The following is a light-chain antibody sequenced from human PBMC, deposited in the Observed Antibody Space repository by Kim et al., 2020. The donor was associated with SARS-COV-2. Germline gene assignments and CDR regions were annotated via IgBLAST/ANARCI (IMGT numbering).Light chain of an antibody. CDR2: GAS. J-gene: IGKJ1*01. Sequence: AIQMTQSPSSLSASVGDRVTITCRASQDIRNDLGWYQHKSGQAPKVLIYGASTLQSGVPSRFSGSGSGTDFTLTISSLQPEDFASYYCLQDYSYPQTFGQGTKVDIK. CDR3: LQDYSYPQT. V-gene: IGKV1-6*01. CDR1: QDIRND.